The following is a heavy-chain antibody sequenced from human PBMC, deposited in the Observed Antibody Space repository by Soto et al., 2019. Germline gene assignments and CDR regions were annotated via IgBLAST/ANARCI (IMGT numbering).Heavy chain of an antibody. CDR1: GYTLTELS. Sequence: ASVKVSCKVSGYTLTELSMHWVRQAPGKGLEWMGGFDPEDGETIYAQKFQGRVTMTEDTSTDTAYMELSSLRSEDTAVYYCATDTQTPRRGYRYGSFGWVDWGQGTLVTVSS. D-gene: IGHD5-18*01. V-gene: IGHV1-24*01. CDR2: FDPEDGET. CDR3: ATDTQTPRRGYRYGSFGWVD. J-gene: IGHJ4*02.